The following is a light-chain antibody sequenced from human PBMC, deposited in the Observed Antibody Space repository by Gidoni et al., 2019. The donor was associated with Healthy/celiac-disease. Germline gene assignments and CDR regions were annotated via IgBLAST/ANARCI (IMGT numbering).Light chain of an antibody. CDR2: YKSDSDM. Sequence: QAVLNQPSSLSASPGASASLTCTLRSGINVGTYRIYWYQQKPGSPPQYPLRYKSDSDMQQGSGLPSRFSGSKDASANAGIFLISGLQSEDEADYYCMIWNSSAPLFGGGTKLTVL. J-gene: IGLJ2*01. CDR1: SGINVGTYR. CDR3: MIWNSSAPL. V-gene: IGLV5-45*03.